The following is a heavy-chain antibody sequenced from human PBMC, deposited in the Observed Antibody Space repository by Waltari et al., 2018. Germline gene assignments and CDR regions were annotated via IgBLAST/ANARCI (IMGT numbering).Heavy chain of an antibody. V-gene: IGHV3-66*02. CDR1: GFTVSSNY. Sequence: EVQLVESGGGLVQPGGSLRLSCAASGFTVSSNYMSWVRQVPGKGLEWVSVIYSGGSTYYADSVKGRFTISRDNSKNTLYLQMNSLRAEDTAVYYCARDRDTSDAFDIWGQGTMVTVSS. J-gene: IGHJ3*02. CDR3: ARDRDTSDAFDI. CDR2: IYSGGST. D-gene: IGHD5-18*01.